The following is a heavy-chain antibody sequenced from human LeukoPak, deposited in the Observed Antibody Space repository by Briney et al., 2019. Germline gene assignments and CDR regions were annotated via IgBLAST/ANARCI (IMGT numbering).Heavy chain of an antibody. CDR3: ARGPRYSPFDY. J-gene: IGHJ4*02. CDR2: IYHSGST. Sequence: SETLSLTCAVSGGSISSSNWWSWVRQPPGKGLEWIGEIYHSGSTNYNPSLKSRVTISVDTSKNQFSLKLSSVTAADTAVYYCARGPRYSPFDYWGQGTLVTVSS. CDR1: GGSISSSNW. D-gene: IGHD1-1*01. V-gene: IGHV4-4*02.